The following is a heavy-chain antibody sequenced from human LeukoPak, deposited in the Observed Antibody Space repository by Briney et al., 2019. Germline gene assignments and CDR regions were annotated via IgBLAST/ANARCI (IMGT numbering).Heavy chain of an antibody. Sequence: PSETLSLTCTISGDSIDPYSWSWIRQPPGKGLEWIGYISHIGTIKYNTSLMSRVSMGLDKPNYEFSLSLRSVTATDTALYFCARHQGSTVFNYWGRGVPVIVSS. D-gene: IGHD5/OR15-5a*01. J-gene: IGHJ1*01. CDR3: ARHQGSTVFNY. CDR1: GDSIDPYS. CDR2: ISHIGTI. V-gene: IGHV4-59*08.